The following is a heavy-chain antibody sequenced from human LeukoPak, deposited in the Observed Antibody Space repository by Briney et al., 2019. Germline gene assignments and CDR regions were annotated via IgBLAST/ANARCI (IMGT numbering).Heavy chain of an antibody. D-gene: IGHD6-13*01. J-gene: IGHJ4*02. V-gene: IGHV1-2*02. CDR2: INPNSGGT. CDR3: AREQREGSSSWPPTTDY. CDR1: GYTFTGDY. Sequence: PGASVKVSCKASGYTFTGDYLHWVRQAPGQGLEWMGWINPNSGGTNYAQKFQGRVTMTRDTSISTAYMELSRLRSDDTAVYYCAREQREGSSSWPPTTDYWGQGTLVTVSS.